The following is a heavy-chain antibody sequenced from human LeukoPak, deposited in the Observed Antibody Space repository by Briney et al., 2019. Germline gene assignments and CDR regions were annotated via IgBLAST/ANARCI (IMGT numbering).Heavy chain of an antibody. V-gene: IGHV4-34*01. CDR3: ARDGADGSSNYWYYFDY. CDR2: INHSGST. J-gene: IGHJ4*02. Sequence: SETLSLTCDVSGGSTSGYFWSWIRQPPGKGPEWIGEINHSGSTKYIPSLKSRLTISVDTSKNQFSLQLDSVTPEDTAVYYCARDGADGSSNYWYYFDYWGQGTPVTVSS. CDR1: GGSTSGYF. D-gene: IGHD1-26*01.